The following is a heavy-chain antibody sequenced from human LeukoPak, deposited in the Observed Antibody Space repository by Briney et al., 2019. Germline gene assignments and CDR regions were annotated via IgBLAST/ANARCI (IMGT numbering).Heavy chain of an antibody. CDR2: IYYSGST. J-gene: IGHJ4*02. CDR1: GFTFSNYW. V-gene: IGHV4-59*01. D-gene: IGHD3-22*01. CDR3: ARVTGYMIEDQFDY. Sequence: GSLRLSCAASGFTFSNYWMSWIRQPPGKGLEWIGYIYYSGSTNYNSSFKSRVTISIDTSKNQFSLRLSSVTAADTAVYYCARVTGYMIEDQFDYWGQGTLVTVSS.